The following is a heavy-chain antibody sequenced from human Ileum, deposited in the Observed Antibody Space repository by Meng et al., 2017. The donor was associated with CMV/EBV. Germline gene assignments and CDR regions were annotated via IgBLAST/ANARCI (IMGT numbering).Heavy chain of an antibody. Sequence: GYTFTDSYLNWGRQAPGQGLEWMGWINPNSGGTKYVQKFQRRVTMTRDTSISTAYRELNSLTSDDAAVYYCAREATCSRGACYRFGPWGQGTLVTVSS. D-gene: IGHD2-15*01. CDR2: INPNSGGT. V-gene: IGHV1-2*02. CDR1: GYTFTDSY. CDR3: AREATCSRGACYRFGP. J-gene: IGHJ5*02.